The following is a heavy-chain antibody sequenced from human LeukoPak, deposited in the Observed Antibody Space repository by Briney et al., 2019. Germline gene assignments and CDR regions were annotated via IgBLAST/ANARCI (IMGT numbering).Heavy chain of an antibody. Sequence: GESLTISCQTSGYPFITYWIGWVRQMPGKGLEWLGLIYPGDSETRYSPSFQGQVTMSADRSNSTAYLQWSSLKASDTAFYYCERRGRGPSGSVYFFDSWGHGTLVTVSS. CDR1: GYPFITYW. CDR2: IYPGDSET. V-gene: IGHV5-51*01. D-gene: IGHD3-10*01. J-gene: IGHJ4*01. CDR3: ERRGRGPSGSVYFFDS.